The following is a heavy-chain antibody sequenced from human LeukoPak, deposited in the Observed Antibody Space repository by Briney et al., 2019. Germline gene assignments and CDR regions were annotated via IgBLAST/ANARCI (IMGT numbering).Heavy chain of an antibody. CDR1: GFTFRTSW. Sequence: TGESLRLSCEVSGFTFRTSWMHWVRQAPGGGLVWVSRMNSDGTTINYADSVKGRFTTSRDNAKNTLYLQMNSLRAEDTAVYYCARGGNYYLDYWGQGTLATVSS. J-gene: IGHJ4*02. D-gene: IGHD2/OR15-2a*01. CDR3: ARGGNYYLDY. V-gene: IGHV3-74*01. CDR2: MNSDGTTI.